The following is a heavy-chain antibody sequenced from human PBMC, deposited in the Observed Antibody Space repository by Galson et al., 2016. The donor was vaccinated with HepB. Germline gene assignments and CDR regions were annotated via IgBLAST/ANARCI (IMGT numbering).Heavy chain of an antibody. CDR1: GYTFTHYG. CDR3: VRDYWVDP. V-gene: IGHV1-18*01. Sequence: SVNVSCKASGYTFTHYGIAWVRQAPGQGFEWMGWISGNNGNTNYAQKIQDRVTMTIDTSTSTAHMELRSLKSDDTAEYYCVRDYWVDPWGQGTLVIGSS. CDR2: ISGNNGNT. J-gene: IGHJ5*02.